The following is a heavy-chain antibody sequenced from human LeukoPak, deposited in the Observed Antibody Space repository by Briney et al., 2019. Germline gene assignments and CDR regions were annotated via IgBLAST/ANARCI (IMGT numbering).Heavy chain of an antibody. CDR1: GYTFTSYD. V-gene: IGHV1-8*03. D-gene: IGHD6-19*01. J-gene: IGHJ4*02. CDR2: MNPNSGNT. Sequence: ASVKVSCKASGYTFTSYDINWVRQATGQGLEWMGWMNPNSGNTGYAQKFQGRVTITRNTSINTAYMELSSLRSEDTAVYYCARVGGRSGWYDYWGQGTLVTVSS. CDR3: ARVGGRSGWYDY.